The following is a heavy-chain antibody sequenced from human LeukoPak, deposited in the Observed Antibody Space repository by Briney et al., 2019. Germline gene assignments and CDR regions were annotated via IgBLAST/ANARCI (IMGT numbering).Heavy chain of an antibody. V-gene: IGHV3-66*01. CDR1: GFTVSSNY. CDR2: IYSGGST. D-gene: IGHD3-10*01. J-gene: IGHJ6*02. CDR3: AREGSFKGNYYYYGMDV. Sequence: GGSLRLSCAASGFTVSSNYMSWVRQAPGKGLGWVSVIYSGGSTYYADSVKGRFTVSRDNSKNTLYLQMNSLRAEDTAVYYCAREGSFKGNYYYYGMDVWGQGTTVTVSS.